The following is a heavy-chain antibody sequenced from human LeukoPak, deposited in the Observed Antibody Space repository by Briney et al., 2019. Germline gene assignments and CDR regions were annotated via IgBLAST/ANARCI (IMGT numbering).Heavy chain of an antibody. D-gene: IGHD5-12*01. CDR3: ARHRRGYDAYDVFDI. Sequence: GESLKISCKGSGYNFTNYWIGWVRQMPGKGLEWMGIIYPGDSDSRYSPSFQGQVTISVDKPISTAYLQWSSLKASDTAMYYCARHRRGYDAYDVFDIWGQGTLVTVSS. CDR1: GYNFTNYW. V-gene: IGHV5-51*01. CDR2: IYPGDSDS. J-gene: IGHJ3*02.